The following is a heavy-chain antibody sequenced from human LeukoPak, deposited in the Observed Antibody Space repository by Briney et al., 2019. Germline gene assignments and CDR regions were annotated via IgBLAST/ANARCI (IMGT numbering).Heavy chain of an antibody. V-gene: IGHV3-48*01. CDR3: ARDYGRYAAEYFQH. CDR1: GFTFSTYS. CDR2: ISSSSSTI. J-gene: IGHJ1*01. D-gene: IGHD4-17*01. Sequence: GGSLRLSCAASGFTFSTYSMTWVRQAPGKGLEWFSYISSSSSTIYYADSVKGRFTISRDNAKNSLYLQMNSLRAEDTAVYYCARDYGRYAAEYFQHWGQGTLVTVSS.